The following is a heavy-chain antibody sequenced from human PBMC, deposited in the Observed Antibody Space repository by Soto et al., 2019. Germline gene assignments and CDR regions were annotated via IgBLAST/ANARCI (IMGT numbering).Heavy chain of an antibody. CDR3: AKDRDYDFCSGCFDY. Sequence: EVQLLESGGGLEQPGGPLRLSCAASGFTFSSDGMSWVRQAPGKGLEWVSGISGNGGTTYYAASVKGRFTISRDNSKNMLYLRMNSLRAEDTAVYYCAKDRDYDFCSGCFDYWGQGTMVTVSS. V-gene: IGHV3-23*01. J-gene: IGHJ4*02. CDR1: GFTFSSDG. CDR2: ISGNGGTT. D-gene: IGHD3-3*01.